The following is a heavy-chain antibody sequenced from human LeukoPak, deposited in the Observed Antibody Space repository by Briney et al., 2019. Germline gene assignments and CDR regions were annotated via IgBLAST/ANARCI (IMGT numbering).Heavy chain of an antibody. D-gene: IGHD6-19*01. CDR1: GYTFTFYY. J-gene: IGHJ5*02. V-gene: IGHV1-2*02. CDR3: ATGRAVVAGRGNWFDP. CDR2: INTNSGDT. Sequence: GASVKVSCKASGYTFTFYYIHWVRQAPGQGLDWMGWINTNSGDTSYVQNFQGRVTMTRDTSISTAYMELSRLRSDDTAVYYCATGRAVVAGRGNWFDPWGQGTLVTVSS.